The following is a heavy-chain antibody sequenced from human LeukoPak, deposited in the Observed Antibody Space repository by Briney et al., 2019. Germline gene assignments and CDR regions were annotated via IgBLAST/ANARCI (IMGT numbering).Heavy chain of an antibody. Sequence: ASVTVSCKASGYTFTGYYMHWVRRAPGQGLEWMGWINPNSGGTNYAQKFQGRATMTRDTSISTAYMELSRLRSDDTAVYYYATLGGVATIRPPGANWFYPWGQGTLVTVSS. D-gene: IGHD5-12*01. J-gene: IGHJ5*02. CDR1: GYTFTGYY. CDR2: INPNSGGT. CDR3: ATLGGVATIRPPGANWFYP. V-gene: IGHV1-2*02.